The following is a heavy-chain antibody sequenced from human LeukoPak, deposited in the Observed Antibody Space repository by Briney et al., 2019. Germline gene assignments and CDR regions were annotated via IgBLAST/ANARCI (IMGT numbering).Heavy chain of an antibody. CDR3: AKRPFRANYYYYYMDV. J-gene: IGHJ6*03. CDR2: ISGSGGST. CDR1: GFTFSSYG. V-gene: IGHV3-23*01. Sequence: PGGSLRLSCAASGFTFSSYGMSWVRQAPGKVLEWVSAISGSGGSTYYAYSVKGRFTISRDNSKNTLYLQMNSQRAEDTAVYYCAKRPFRANYYYYYMDVWGKGTTVTISS.